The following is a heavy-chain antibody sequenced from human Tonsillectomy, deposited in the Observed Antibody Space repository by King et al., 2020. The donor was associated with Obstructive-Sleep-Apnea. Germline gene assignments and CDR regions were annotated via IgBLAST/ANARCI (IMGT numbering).Heavy chain of an antibody. CDR2: INNDGSTK. D-gene: IGHD3-10*01. Sequence: VQLVESGGGLVQPGGSLRLSCAASGFTFSWYWMHWVRQAPGKGLVWVSRINNDGSTKNYADSVKGRFTISRDNAKNTLYLQMSSLRAEDTAVYYCVGAEKGGFAYWGQGTLVTVSS. V-gene: IGHV3-74*01. CDR3: VGAEKGGFAY. J-gene: IGHJ4*02. CDR1: GFTFSWYW.